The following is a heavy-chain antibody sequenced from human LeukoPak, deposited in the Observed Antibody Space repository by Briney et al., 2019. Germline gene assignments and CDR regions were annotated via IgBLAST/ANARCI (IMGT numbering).Heavy chain of an antibody. V-gene: IGHV3-23*01. CDR1: EFIFSHYA. J-gene: IGHJ4*02. Sequence: PGGSLRLSCAASEFIFSHYAMDWVRQAPGKGLEWVSAISGSGGSTYYADSVKGRFTISRDNSKNTLYLQMNSLRAEDTAVYYCAKELVGTVDYWGQGTLVTVSS. D-gene: IGHD1-26*01. CDR2: ISGSGGST. CDR3: AKELVGTVDY.